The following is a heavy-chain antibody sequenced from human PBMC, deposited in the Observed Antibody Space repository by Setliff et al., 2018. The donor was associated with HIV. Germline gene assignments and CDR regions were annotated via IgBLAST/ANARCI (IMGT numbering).Heavy chain of an antibody. CDR1: GYYFTTFW. Sequence: PGESLKISCKGSGYYFTTFWIAWVRQMPGKGLEWMGFIYPGDSHTTYSPSFQGQVTISVDTSVRTAYLQWSSLKASDTAMYYCARQPTDTSGYNNWFDSWGQGTLVTVSS. CDR3: ARQPTDTSGYNNWFDS. V-gene: IGHV5-51*01. D-gene: IGHD3-3*01. CDR2: IYPGDSHT. J-gene: IGHJ5*01.